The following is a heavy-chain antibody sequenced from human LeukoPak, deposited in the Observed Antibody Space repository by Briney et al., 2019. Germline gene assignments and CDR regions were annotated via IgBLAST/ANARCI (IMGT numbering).Heavy chain of an antibody. CDR3: ASSTDYVWFDP. J-gene: IGHJ5*02. D-gene: IGHD3-10*02. CDR2: TYYRSMWYT. Sequence: SQTLSLTCAVSGDSVSSNSAAWNWIRQPPSRGLEWLGRTYYRSMWYTHYAVSVKSRITINPDTSKNQFSLQLNSVTPEDTAVYYCASSTDYVWFDPWGQGTLVIVSS. V-gene: IGHV6-1*01. CDR1: GDSVSSNSAA.